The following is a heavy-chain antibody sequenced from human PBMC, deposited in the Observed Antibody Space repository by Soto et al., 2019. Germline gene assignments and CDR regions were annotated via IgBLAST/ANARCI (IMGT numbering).Heavy chain of an antibody. D-gene: IGHD6-25*01. Sequence: ASVKVSCNASGYTFTSYYMHLVRQAPGQGLEWMGIINPSGGSTSYAQKFQGRVTMTRGTSTSTVYMELSSLRSEDTAVYYCARTTARNYYMDVWGKGTTVTVSS. CDR3: ARTTARNYYMDV. J-gene: IGHJ6*03. V-gene: IGHV1-46*03. CDR2: INPSGGST. CDR1: GYTFTSYY.